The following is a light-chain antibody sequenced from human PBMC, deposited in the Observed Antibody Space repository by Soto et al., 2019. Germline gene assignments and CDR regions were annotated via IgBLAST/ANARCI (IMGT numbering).Light chain of an antibody. CDR2: GAI. CDR3: QQSYSTPGT. CDR1: QSVSKY. Sequence: DIQMTQSPSSLSASVGDRVTITCRASQSVSKYLNWYQQNPGKAPKLLIYGAISLHSGVPSRFSGSGSGTYFTLTNSNLQPEDFASYYCQQSYSTPGTFGQGTKVEIK. J-gene: IGKJ1*01. V-gene: IGKV1-39*01.